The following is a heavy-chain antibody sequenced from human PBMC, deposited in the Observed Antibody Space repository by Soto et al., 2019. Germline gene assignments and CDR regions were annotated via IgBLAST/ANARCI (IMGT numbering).Heavy chain of an antibody. CDR3: ARFPDY. J-gene: IGHJ4*02. CDR2: IYHSVST. V-gene: IGHV4-30-2*01. CDR1: GGSISSGGYS. Sequence: PSETLSLTCAVSGGSISSGGYSWSWIRQPPGKGLEYIGYIYHSVSTYYNPSLKSRVTISVDRSKNQFSLRLTSVTAADTALYYCARFPDYWGQGTLV.